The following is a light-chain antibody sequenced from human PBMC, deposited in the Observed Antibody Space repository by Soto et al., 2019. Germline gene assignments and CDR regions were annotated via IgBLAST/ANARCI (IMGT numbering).Light chain of an antibody. CDR2: GAS. J-gene: IGKJ1*01. CDR3: QQYGSSPRI. CDR1: QSVSTSY. Sequence: IVLTQSPGTLSLSPGQRATLSCRASQSVSTSYLAWYQQKPGQAPRLLIYGASSRATGIPDRFSGSGSGTDFTLTISRLEPEDFAVYYCQQYGSSPRIFGQGTQV. V-gene: IGKV3-20*01.